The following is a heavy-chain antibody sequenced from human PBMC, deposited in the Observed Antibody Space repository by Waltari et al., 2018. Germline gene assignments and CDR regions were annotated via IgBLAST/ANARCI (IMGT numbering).Heavy chain of an antibody. V-gene: IGHV4-39*01. CDR3: ADRAGAYSAAFDI. Sequence: QLQLQESGPGLVKPSETLSLTCTVSGGSLSSSSYYWGWIRQPPGKGLEWIGSIYYSGSTYYNPSLKSRVTISVDTSKNQFSLKLSSVTAADTAVYYCADRAGAYSAAFDIWGQGTMVTVSS. D-gene: IGHD3-16*01. CDR2: IYYSGST. J-gene: IGHJ3*02. CDR1: GGSLSSSSYY.